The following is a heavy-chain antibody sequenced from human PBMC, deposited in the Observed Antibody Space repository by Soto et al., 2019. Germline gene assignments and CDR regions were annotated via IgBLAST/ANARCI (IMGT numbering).Heavy chain of an antibody. CDR2: IYHSGIT. CDR3: AREPPAAGENCFDL. J-gene: IGHJ5*02. V-gene: IGHV4-59*01. Sequence: PSAILSLTCAVSGGYTSNYYWNWLRPTQGKGLEWIGYIYHSGITNYNPSLKSRVTISIDTSKNQFSLKLSSVTAADTAVYYCAREPPAAGENCFDLWGQGTLVTVSS. CDR1: GGYTSNYY. D-gene: IGHD6-13*01.